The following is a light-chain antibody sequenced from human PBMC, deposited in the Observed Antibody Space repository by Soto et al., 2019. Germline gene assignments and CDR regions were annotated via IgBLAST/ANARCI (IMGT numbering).Light chain of an antibody. J-gene: IGKJ4*01. CDR1: QSVSSN. V-gene: IGKV3-15*01. CDR2: GAS. CDR3: QQYNNWPLP. Sequence: EIVMTQSPATLSVSPGERATLSCRASQSVSSNLAWYQQKPGQAPRLLIYGASTRATGIPARFSGSGSGTEFTLTISSLQSEDFAVYYCQQYNNWPLPFVGGTKVAI.